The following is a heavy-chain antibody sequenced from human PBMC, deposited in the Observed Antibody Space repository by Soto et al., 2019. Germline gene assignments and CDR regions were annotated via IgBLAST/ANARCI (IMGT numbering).Heavy chain of an antibody. D-gene: IGHD5-18*01. CDR1: GFTFSRVW. Sequence: GGSLRLSCAASGFTFSRVWMSWVRQAPGKGLEWVASIKQEGREKWYGDSVKGRFTISRDNAENSLYLQMNSLKTSDSAIYYCAKSVLFSFDYGFTEDSGQGTVVTVSS. CDR2: IKQEGREK. V-gene: IGHV3-7*03. J-gene: IGHJ4*02. CDR3: AKSVLFSFDYGFTED.